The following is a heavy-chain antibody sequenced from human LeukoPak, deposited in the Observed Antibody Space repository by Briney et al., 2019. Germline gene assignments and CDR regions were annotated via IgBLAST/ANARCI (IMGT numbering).Heavy chain of an antibody. Sequence: GGSLRLSCAASRFTLSSYWMHWVRQAPGKGLVWVSRINTDGSSTNYADSVKGRFTISRDNAMNTLYLQMNNLRAEDTAVYYCTSRTGVYWGQGTLVSVSS. CDR1: RFTLSSYW. CDR3: TSRTGVY. V-gene: IGHV3-74*01. D-gene: IGHD1-14*01. CDR2: INTDGSST. J-gene: IGHJ4*02.